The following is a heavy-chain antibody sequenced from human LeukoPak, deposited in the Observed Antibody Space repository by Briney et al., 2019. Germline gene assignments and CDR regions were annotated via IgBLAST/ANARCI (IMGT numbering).Heavy chain of an antibody. CDR1: GFTVSSND. CDR3: AGVMRGAFDI. CDR2: LYSGGNT. V-gene: IGHV3-53*01. J-gene: IGHJ3*02. Sequence: GGSLRLSCEASGFTVSSNDMNWVRQVPGKGLEWVSLLYSGGNTYYADSVKGRFTISRDNSRNTLYLQLDSLRAEDTAIYYCAGVMRGAFDIWGQGTLVTVSS.